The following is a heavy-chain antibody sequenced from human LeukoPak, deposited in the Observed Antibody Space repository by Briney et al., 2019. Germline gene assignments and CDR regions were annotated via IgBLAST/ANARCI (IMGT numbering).Heavy chain of an antibody. CDR3: ARGRSGYDYELFDY. D-gene: IGHD5-12*01. CDR1: GGSFSGYY. CDR2: INHSGST. V-gene: IGHV4-34*01. Sequence: SETLSLTCAVYGGSFSGYYWSWIRQPPGKGLEWIGEINHSGSTNYNPSLKSRVTISVDTSENQFSLKLSSVTAADTAVYYCARGRSGYDYELFDYWGQGTLVTVSS. J-gene: IGHJ4*02.